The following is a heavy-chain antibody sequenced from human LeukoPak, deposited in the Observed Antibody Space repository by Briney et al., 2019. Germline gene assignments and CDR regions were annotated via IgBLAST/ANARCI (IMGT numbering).Heavy chain of an antibody. J-gene: IGHJ4*02. CDR3: ARQEVRGVIITLDY. D-gene: IGHD3-10*01. V-gene: IGHV4-39*01. CDR2: IYYSGST. Sequence: SETLSLTCTVSGGSISSSSYYWGWIRQPPGKGLEWIGSIYYSGSTYYNPSLKSRVTISVDTSKNQFSLKLSSVTAADTAMYYCARQEVRGVIITLDYWGQGTLVTVSS. CDR1: GGSISSSSYY.